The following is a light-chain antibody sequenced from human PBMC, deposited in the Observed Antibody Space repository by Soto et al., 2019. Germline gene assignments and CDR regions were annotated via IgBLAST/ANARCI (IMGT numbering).Light chain of an antibody. Sequence: QSVLTQPPSASGTPGQRVTISCSGGRSNVGSNYVYWYQQFPGTAPKLLIYSDSQRPSGVPDRFSGSKSGTSASLAISGLRSEDEADYYCAVWNDSRRAGVFCGGTKVTVL. CDR3: AVWNDSRRAGV. CDR1: RSNVGSNY. CDR2: SDS. V-gene: IGLV1-47*02. J-gene: IGLJ3*02.